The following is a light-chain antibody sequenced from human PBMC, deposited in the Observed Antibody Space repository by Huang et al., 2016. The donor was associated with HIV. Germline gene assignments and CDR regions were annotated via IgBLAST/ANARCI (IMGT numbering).Light chain of an antibody. J-gene: IGKJ5*01. CDR3: QQRTNWPPVT. CDR2: DAS. CDR1: QSISNY. Sequence: EIVLTQSPATLSLSPGERATLSCRASQSISNYLLWYQQKPGQAPRLLIYDASNRATGIPARFSGRGSGTDFTLTISSLEPEDFAIYYCQQRTNWPPVTFGQGTRVDI. V-gene: IGKV3-11*01.